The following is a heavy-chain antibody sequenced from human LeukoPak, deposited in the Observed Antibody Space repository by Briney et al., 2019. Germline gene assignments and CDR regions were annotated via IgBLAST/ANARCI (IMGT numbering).Heavy chain of an antibody. V-gene: IGHV5-51*01. D-gene: IGHD1-7*01. Sequence: GESLKISCKGSGYSFTSYWTAWVRQMPGKGREWMGIINPGDSHTRYSPSFQGQVTISADKSISTAYLQWSSLKASDTAIYYCATRKTGTTWGGWFDPWGQGTLVTVSS. CDR1: GYSFTSYW. J-gene: IGHJ5*02. CDR2: INPGDSHT. CDR3: ATRKTGTTWGGWFDP.